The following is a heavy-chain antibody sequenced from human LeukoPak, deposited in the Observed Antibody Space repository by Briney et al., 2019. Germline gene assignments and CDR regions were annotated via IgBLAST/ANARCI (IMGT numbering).Heavy chain of an antibody. CDR1: GDSISSYY. Sequence: NPSETLSLTCTVSGDSISSYYWSWLRQPPGKGLEWLGYIYYSGSTNYNPSLKSRVTISVDTSKNQFSLKLSSVTAADTAVYYCARDLRTYSSGPIYPWGQGTLVTVSS. J-gene: IGHJ5*02. V-gene: IGHV4-59*01. CDR3: ARDLRTYSSGPIYP. CDR2: IYYSGST. D-gene: IGHD6-19*01.